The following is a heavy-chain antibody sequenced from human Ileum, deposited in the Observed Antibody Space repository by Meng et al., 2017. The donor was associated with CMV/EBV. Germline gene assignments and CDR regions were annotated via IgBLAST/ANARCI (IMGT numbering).Heavy chain of an antibody. J-gene: IGHJ1*01. Sequence: QGHLQQWGAGLLKPSATLSLTCAVYGGSFSGYYWNWIRQPPGRGLEWIGEINHSGSTNYNPSLKSRVTISVDTSKNQFSLKLSSVTAADTAVYYCATRRTPYGDYEYFQHWGQGTLVTVSS. CDR3: ATRRTPYGDYEYFQH. V-gene: IGHV4-34*01. D-gene: IGHD4-17*01. CDR1: GGSFSGYY. CDR2: INHSGST.